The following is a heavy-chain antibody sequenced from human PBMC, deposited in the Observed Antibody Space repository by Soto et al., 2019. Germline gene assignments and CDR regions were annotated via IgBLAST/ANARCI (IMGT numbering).Heavy chain of an antibody. D-gene: IGHD3-3*01. CDR1: GYTFTSYG. CDR2: ISAYNGKT. J-gene: IGHJ4*02. CDR3: GRRDDFWNGYIYY. Sequence: QVQLVQSGAEVKKPGASVKVSCKASGYTFTSYGISWVRQAPGQGLEWMGWISAYNGKTNYAPKLQGRVTMTTDTSKSTAYMELRSLSSDDTAVYYCGRRDDFWNGYIYYRGQGTLVTVSS. V-gene: IGHV1-18*01.